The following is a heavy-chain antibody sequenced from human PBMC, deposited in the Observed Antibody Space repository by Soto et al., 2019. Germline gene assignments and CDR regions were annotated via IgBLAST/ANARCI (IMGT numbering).Heavy chain of an antibody. V-gene: IGHV3-64D*06. J-gene: IGHJ4*02. CDR2: ISSDGANT. CDR3: VKERVAHVVYSVLDF. D-gene: IGHD2-8*02. CDR1: GFTFSDYA. Sequence: PGGSLRLSCAASGFTFSDYALHWVRQAPGKGLQFVSAISSDGANTYHADSVKGRFTISRDNSKNTLYLQMSSLRTEDTAIYYCVKERVAHVVYSVLDFWGQGTLVTVSS.